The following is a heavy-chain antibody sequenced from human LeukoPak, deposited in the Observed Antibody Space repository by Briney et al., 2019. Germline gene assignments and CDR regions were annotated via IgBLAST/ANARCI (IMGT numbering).Heavy chain of an antibody. CDR1: GGSISSYY. CDR3: ARGYSSSWHYFDY. CDR2: IYYSGST. D-gene: IGHD6-13*01. V-gene: IGHV4-59*01. J-gene: IGHJ4*02. Sequence: SETLSLTCTVSGGSISSYYWSWIRQPPGKGLEWIGYIYYSGSTNYNPSLKSRVTISVDTSKNQFSLKLSSVTAADTAVYYCARGYSSSWHYFDYWGQGTLVTVSS.